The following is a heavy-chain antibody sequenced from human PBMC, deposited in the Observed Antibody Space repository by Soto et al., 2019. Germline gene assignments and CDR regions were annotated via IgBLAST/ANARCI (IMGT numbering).Heavy chain of an antibody. CDR2: IYYSGST. D-gene: IGHD4-17*01. V-gene: IGHV4-59*01. J-gene: IGHJ4*02. Sequence: QVQLQESGPGLVKPSETLSLTGTVSGGSISSYYWSWIRQPPGKGLEWIGYIYYSGSTNYNPSLKSRVTISVDTSKNQFSLKLSSVTAADTAVYYCARVGGHDSGDYEYYFDYWGQVPLVTVSS. CDR3: ARVGGHDSGDYEYYFDY. CDR1: GGSISSYY.